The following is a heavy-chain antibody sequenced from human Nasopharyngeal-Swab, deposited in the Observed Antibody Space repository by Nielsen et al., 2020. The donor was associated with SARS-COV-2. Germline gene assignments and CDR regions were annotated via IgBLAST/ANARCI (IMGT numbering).Heavy chain of an antibody. CDR2: IVVGSGNT. V-gene: IGHV1-58*01. D-gene: IGHD3-22*01. J-gene: IGHJ3*02. CDR3: AASPNYYDSSGYPFDI. CDR1: GFTFTSSA. Sequence: SVKVSCKASGFTFTSSAVQWVRQARGQRLEWIGRIVVGSGNTNYAQKFQERVTITRDMSTSTAYMELSSLRSEDTAVYYCAASPNYYDSSGYPFDIWGQGTMVTVSS.